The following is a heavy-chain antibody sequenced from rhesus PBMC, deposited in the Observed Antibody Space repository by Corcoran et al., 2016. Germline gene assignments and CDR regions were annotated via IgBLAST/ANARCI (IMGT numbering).Heavy chain of an antibody. CDR1: GFTFSTYG. V-gene: IGHV3S5*01. J-gene: IGHJ4*01. CDR3: ASSGYSSGSTPHC. Sequence: EVQLVETGGGLVQPGGSLKLSCAASGFTFSTYGMSWLRQAPGKGLECDSAINNGGGTTNNADPWKGRCTRARENSKNTLSLQMNSLRPEDTAVYYCASSGYSSGSTPHCWGQGVLVTVSS. CDR2: INNGGGTT. D-gene: IGHD6-31*01.